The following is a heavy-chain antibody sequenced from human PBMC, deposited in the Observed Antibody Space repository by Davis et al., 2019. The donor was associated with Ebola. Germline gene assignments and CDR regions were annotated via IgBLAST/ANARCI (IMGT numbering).Heavy chain of an antibody. CDR2: IYYSGST. CDR3: ARDRAAAIDI. CDR1: GVSISSYY. D-gene: IGHD6-13*01. V-gene: IGHV4-59*01. J-gene: IGHJ3*02. Sequence: MPSETLSLTCTVSGVSISSYYWRWIRQPPGKGLEWIGYIYYSGSTNYNPSLKSRVTISVDTSKNQFSLKLSPVTAADTAVYYCARDRAAAIDIWGQGKMVTVSS.